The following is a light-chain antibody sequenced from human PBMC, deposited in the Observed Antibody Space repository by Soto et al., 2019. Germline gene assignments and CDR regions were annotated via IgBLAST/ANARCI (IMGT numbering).Light chain of an antibody. Sequence: QSALTQPASVSGSPGQSITISWTGTRRDVGGYNYVSWYQQYPGKSPKLLIYEVTHRPSGVSNRFSGSKSGNTASLTISGLQAEDEADYYCSSYTISNTLPFVFGTGTKLTVL. CDR3: SSYTISNTLPFV. CDR2: EVT. V-gene: IGLV2-14*01. CDR1: RRDVGGYNY. J-gene: IGLJ1*01.